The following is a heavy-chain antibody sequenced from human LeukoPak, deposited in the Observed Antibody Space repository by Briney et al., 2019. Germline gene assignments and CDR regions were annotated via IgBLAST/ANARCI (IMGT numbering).Heavy chain of an antibody. CDR3: ARDYDYGGWSAFDY. Sequence: PGGSLRLSCAASGFTFSSYAMHWVRQAPGKGLEWVAVISCDGSNKYYADSVKGRFTISRDNSKNTLYLQMNSLRAEDTAVYYCARDYDYGGWSAFDYWGQGTLVTVSS. CDR1: GFTFSSYA. J-gene: IGHJ4*02. CDR2: ISCDGSNK. V-gene: IGHV3-30*04. D-gene: IGHD4-23*01.